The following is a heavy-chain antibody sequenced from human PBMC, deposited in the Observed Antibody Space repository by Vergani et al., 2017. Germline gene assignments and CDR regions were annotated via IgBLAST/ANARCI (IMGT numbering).Heavy chain of an antibody. J-gene: IGHJ5*02. CDR3: ARHSAVEWLVKLGWIDP. V-gene: IGHV4-39*01. Sequence: QLQLQESGPGLVKPSATLSLTCSVSGASIRSSHYYWGWIRQPPGKGLEWIASIYYSGCTAYNPSLKSRVTISVDTSKNQFSLKLSPVTAADTAVYFCARHSAVEWLVKLGWIDPWGKGILVTVSS. CDR2: IYYSGCT. D-gene: IGHD6-19*01. CDR1: GASIRSSHYY.